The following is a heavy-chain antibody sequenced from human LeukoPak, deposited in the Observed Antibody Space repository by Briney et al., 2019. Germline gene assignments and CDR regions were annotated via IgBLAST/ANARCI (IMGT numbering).Heavy chain of an antibody. CDR1: GYSFTSYW. CDR3: ARHVSGTYSQLGY. V-gene: IGHV5-51*01. CDR2: IYPGDSDT. J-gene: IGHJ4*02. Sequence: GESLRISCKGSGYSFTSYWIGWVRQMPGKGLEWMGIIYPGDSDTRYSPSFRGQVTISADKSISTAYLQWSSLKASDTAMYYCARHVSGTYSQLGYWGQGTLVTVSS. D-gene: IGHD1-26*01.